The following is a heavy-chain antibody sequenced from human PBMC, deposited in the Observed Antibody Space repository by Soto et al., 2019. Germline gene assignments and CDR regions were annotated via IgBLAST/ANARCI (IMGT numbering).Heavy chain of an antibody. CDR2: IIPIFGTA. Sequence: SVKVSCKASGGTFSSYAISWVRQAPGQGLEWMGGIIPIFGTANYAQKFQGRVTITADKSTSTAYMELSSLRSEDTAVYYCARERLVEMATIRAFDIWGQGTMVTGSS. CDR3: ARERLVEMATIRAFDI. V-gene: IGHV1-69*06. J-gene: IGHJ3*02. D-gene: IGHD5-12*01. CDR1: GGTFSSYA.